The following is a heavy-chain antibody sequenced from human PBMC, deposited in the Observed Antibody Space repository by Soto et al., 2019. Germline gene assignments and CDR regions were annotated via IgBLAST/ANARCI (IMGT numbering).Heavy chain of an antibody. J-gene: IGHJ6*02. D-gene: IGHD3-9*01. CDR2: IKSKTDGGTT. CDR3: TTNTLSTPYDILTGYYGYYYYGMDV. CDR1: GFTFSNAW. Sequence: GESLKISCAASGFTFSNAWMSWVRQAPGKGLEWVGRIKSKTDGGTTDYAAPVKGRFTISRDDSKNTLYLQMNSLKTEDTAVYYCTTNTLSTPYDILTGYYGYYYYGMDVWGQGTTVTVSS. V-gene: IGHV3-15*01.